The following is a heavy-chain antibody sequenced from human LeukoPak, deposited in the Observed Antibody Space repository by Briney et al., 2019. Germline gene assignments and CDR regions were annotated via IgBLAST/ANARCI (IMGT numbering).Heavy chain of an antibody. D-gene: IGHD2-15*01. J-gene: IGHJ6*04. CDR1: GFTFSSYS. CDR3: ARNQGDCSGGSCYRWGYYGMDV. Sequence: GGSLRLCCAASGFTFSSYSMNWVRQASGKGLEWVSSISSSSSYIYYADSVKGRFTISRDNAKNSLYLQMNSLRAEDKAVYYCARNQGDCSGGSCYRWGYYGMDVWGKGTTVTVSS. CDR2: ISSSSSYI. V-gene: IGHV3-21*01.